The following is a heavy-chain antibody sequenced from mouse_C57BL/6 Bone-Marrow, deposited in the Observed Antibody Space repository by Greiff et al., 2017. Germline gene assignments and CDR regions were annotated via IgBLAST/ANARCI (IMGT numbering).Heavy chain of an antibody. Sequence: AQLVKPGASVKLSCKASGYTFTSYWMHWVKQRPGQGLEWIGMIHPNSGSTNYNEKFKSKDTLTVDKSSSTAYLQLSSLTSEDSAVYYCARWGDYWGQGTSVTVSS. CDR3: ARWGDY. CDR1: GYTFTSYW. CDR2: IHPNSGST. J-gene: IGHJ4*01. V-gene: IGHV1-64*01.